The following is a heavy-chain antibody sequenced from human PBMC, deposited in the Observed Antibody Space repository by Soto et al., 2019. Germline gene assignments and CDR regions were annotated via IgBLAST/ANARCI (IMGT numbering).Heavy chain of an antibody. CDR1: GFTFSNAW. V-gene: IGHV3-15*01. D-gene: IGHD2-2*01. CDR2: IKSKVDVGTA. CDR3: TTLSYLYYDGMDV. Sequence: EVQLVESGGGLVKPGGSLRLSCAASGFTFSNAWMNWVRQGPGKGLEWLGRIKSKVDVGTADYGAATKGRFNISRDDLKNMLYLQMNSLKPDDTAVYYCTTLSYLYYDGMDVWGQGTTVTVS. J-gene: IGHJ6*02.